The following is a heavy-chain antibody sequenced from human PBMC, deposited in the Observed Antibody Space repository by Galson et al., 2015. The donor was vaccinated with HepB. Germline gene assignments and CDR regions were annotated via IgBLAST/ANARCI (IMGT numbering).Heavy chain of an antibody. CDR2: ISYDGTRK. J-gene: IGHJ4*02. V-gene: IGHV3-30-3*01. CDR3: ARGCSGGSCSVY. CDR1: GFTFSAYA. Sequence: SLRLSCAASGFTFSAYAMHWVRQAPGKGLEWVAVISYDGTRKFYADSVKGRFTISRDNSKNTLYLQMNSLRVEDTAISYCARGCSGGSCSVYWGQGTLVTVSS. D-gene: IGHD2-15*01.